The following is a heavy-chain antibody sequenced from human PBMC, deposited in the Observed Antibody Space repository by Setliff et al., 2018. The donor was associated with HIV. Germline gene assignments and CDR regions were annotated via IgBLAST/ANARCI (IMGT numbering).Heavy chain of an antibody. Sequence: SVKVSCKASGATFSNSALTWVRQAPGQGLEWMGGSIPLFKTVNYAQKFQGRLTISTDELMTTAYMELSSLKSEDTAVYYCASGSGYCRNGDCYIGVHKNPDKYFYDYWGQGTLVAVS. V-gene: IGHV1-69*05. D-gene: IGHD2-8*01. J-gene: IGHJ4*02. CDR1: GATFSNSA. CDR3: ASGSGYCRNGDCYIGVHKNPDKYFYDY. CDR2: SIPLFKTV.